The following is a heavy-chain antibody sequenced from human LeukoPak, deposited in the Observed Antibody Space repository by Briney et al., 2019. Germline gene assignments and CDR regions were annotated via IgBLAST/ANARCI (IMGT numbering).Heavy chain of an antibody. CDR2: ITSRGENT. Sequence: GGSLRLSCAASRFTFSIYAMSWVRQAPGKGLEWVASITSRGENTWYAGSVKGRCTISRDNSDNILYLQMKSLRAEDTAVYYCVKDRPNYYESNGHYYRRDGDCWGQGTLVTVSS. CDR1: RFTFSIYA. V-gene: IGHV3-23*01. CDR3: VKDRPNYYESNGHYYRRDGDC. J-gene: IGHJ4*02. D-gene: IGHD3-22*01.